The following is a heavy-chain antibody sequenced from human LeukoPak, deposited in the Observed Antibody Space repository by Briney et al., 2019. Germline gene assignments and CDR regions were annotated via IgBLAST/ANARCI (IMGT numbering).Heavy chain of an antibody. V-gene: IGHV4-59*01. CDR3: ARKSKPGGDYAYYYYYGMDV. CDR1: GDSLRSYY. CDR2: IYYSGST. Sequence: KPSETLSLTRTVSGDSLRSYYWSWIRQPPGKGLEWIGYIYYSGSTNYNTSLKSRVTISVDTSKNQFSLKLSSVTAADAAVYYCARKSKPGGDYAYYYYYGMDVWGQGTTVTVSS. D-gene: IGHD4-17*01. J-gene: IGHJ6*02.